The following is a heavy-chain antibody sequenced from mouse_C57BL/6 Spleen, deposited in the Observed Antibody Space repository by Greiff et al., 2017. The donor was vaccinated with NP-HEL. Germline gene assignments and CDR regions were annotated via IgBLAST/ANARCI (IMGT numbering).Heavy chain of an antibody. CDR2: ISSGGSYT. J-gene: IGHJ4*01. CDR3: ARPRQLRLGNAMDY. CDR1: GFTFSSYG. D-gene: IGHD3-2*02. V-gene: IGHV5-6*01. Sequence: EVQRVESGGDLVKPGGSLKLSCAASGFTFSSYGMSWVRQTPDKRLEWVATISSGGSYTYYPDSVKGRFTISRDNAKNTLYLQMSSLKSEDTAMYYCARPRQLRLGNAMDYWGQGTSVTVSS.